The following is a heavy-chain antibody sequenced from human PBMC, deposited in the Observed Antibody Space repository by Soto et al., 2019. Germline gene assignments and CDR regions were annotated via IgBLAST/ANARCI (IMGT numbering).Heavy chain of an antibody. CDR1: GFTFSSYS. V-gene: IGHV3-21*01. CDR2: ISSSSSYI. J-gene: IGHJ4*02. CDR3: ARDKSGYDFDY. D-gene: IGHD5-12*01. Sequence: GGSLRLSCAASGFTFSSYSMNWVRQAPGKGLELVSSISSSSSYIYYADSVKGRFTISRDNAKNSLYLQMNSLRAEDTAVYYCARDKSGYDFDYWGQGTLVTVS.